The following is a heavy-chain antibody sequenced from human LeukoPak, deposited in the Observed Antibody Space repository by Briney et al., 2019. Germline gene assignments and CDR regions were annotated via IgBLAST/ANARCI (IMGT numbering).Heavy chain of an antibody. CDR3: TRDRTGYGYGYPFDY. J-gene: IGHJ4*02. V-gene: IGHV3-30*04. CDR1: GFTFSSYA. Sequence: GGSLRLSCAASGFTFSSYAMHWVRQAPGKGLEGVAVISYAGSETYYADSVKGRFTISRDNSMNTLYLHMNSLRPEGTALYYCTRDRTGYGYGYPFDYWGQGTLVTVSS. D-gene: IGHD5-18*01. CDR2: ISYAGSET.